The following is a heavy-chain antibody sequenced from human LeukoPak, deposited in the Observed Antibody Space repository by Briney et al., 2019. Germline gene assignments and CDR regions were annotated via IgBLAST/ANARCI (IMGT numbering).Heavy chain of an antibody. CDR1: GFTFNIYG. D-gene: IGHD3-22*01. J-gene: IGHJ4*02. CDR3: AKDYYDTEMYFDY. Sequence: PGGTLRLSCAASGFTFNIYGMSWVRQAPGKGLEWVSGISGSGGTTYYADSVKGRFTISRDTSKNTLYLQMNSLRAEDTAIYYCAKDYYDTEMYFDYWGQGTLVTVSS. V-gene: IGHV3-23*01. CDR2: ISGSGGTT.